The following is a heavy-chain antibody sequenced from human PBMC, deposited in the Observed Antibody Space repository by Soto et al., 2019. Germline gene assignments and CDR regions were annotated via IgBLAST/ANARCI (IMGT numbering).Heavy chain of an antibody. D-gene: IGHD2-15*01. J-gene: IGHJ4*02. V-gene: IGHV3-23*01. CDR2: LSGSGATT. CDR3: ARDRGCSGGICYRDLGY. Sequence: PGGSLRLSCAASGFTFSSYVMSWVRQAPGKGLEWVSGLSGSGATTYYADSVKGRFTISRDNSENTLYLQMNSLRAEDTAVYYCARDRGCSGGICYRDLGYWGQGTLVTVSS. CDR1: GFTFSSYV.